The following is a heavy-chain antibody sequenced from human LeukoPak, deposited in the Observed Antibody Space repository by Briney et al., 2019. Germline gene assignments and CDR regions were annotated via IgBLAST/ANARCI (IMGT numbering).Heavy chain of an antibody. Sequence: ASVKVSCKASGYTFTGYYMHWVRQAPGQGLEWMGWINPNSGGTNYAQKFQGRVTMTRDTSISTAYMELSRLRSDDTAVYYCATAPGDSGSYYDFDYWGQGTLVTVSS. CDR2: INPNSGGT. CDR3: ATAPGDSGSYYDFDY. CDR1: GYTFTGYY. V-gene: IGHV1-2*02. J-gene: IGHJ4*02. D-gene: IGHD1-26*01.